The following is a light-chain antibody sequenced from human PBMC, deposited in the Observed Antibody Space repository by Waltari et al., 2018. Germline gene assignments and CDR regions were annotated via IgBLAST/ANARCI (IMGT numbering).Light chain of an antibody. V-gene: IGKV1-39*01. Sequence: DFQMTQSPSSLSASVGDRVTITCRASQRISSHLNWYQQRPGKAPKLLIYTASTLQSGVPSRFSGSGSGTDFTLTISSLQPEDFATYYYQQSYSTPWTFGQGTKVEIK. J-gene: IGKJ1*01. CDR2: TAS. CDR1: QRISSH. CDR3: QQSYSTPWT.